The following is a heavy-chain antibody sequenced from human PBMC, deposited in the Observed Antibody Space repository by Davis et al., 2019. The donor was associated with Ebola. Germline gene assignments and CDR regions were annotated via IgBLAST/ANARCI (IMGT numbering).Heavy chain of an antibody. D-gene: IGHD3-3*01. CDR3: ARPEYYDFWASDY. CDR1: GYTFTGYY. J-gene: IGHJ4*02. CDR2: INPNSGGT. Sequence: ASVKVSCKASGYTFTGYYMHWVRQAPGQGLEWMGWINPNSGGTNYAQKFQGRVTMTRDTSISTAYMELSRLRSDDTAVYYCARPEYYDFWASDYWGQGTLVTVSS. V-gene: IGHV1-2*02.